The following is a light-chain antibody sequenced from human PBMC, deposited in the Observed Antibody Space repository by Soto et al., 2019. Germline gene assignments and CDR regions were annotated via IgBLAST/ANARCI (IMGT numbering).Light chain of an antibody. CDR2: KAS. CDR3: QKFIL. Sequence: DIQMTQSPSTLSASVGDRVTITCRASQSVLVWLAWHQQKPGKAPKLLIYKASSLESGVPSRFSGSGSGTDFTLTISSLQPEDFATYYCQKFILFGGGTKVDI. J-gene: IGKJ4*01. V-gene: IGKV1-5*03. CDR1: QSVLVW.